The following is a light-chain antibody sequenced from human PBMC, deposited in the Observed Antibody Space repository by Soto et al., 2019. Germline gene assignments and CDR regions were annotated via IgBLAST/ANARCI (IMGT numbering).Light chain of an antibody. CDR1: SSDVGSYNL. J-gene: IGLJ1*01. V-gene: IGLV2-23*03. Sequence: QSALTQPASVSGSPGQSITISCTGTSSDVGSYNLVSWYQQHPGKAPKLMIYEGSKRPSGVSNRFSGSKFGNTASLTISGLQAEDEADYYCCSYAGSSTFAYVFGTGTKVTVL. CDR2: EGS. CDR3: CSYAGSSTFAYV.